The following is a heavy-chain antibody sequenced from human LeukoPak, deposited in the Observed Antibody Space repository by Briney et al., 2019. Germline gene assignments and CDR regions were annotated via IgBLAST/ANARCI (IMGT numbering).Heavy chain of an antibody. CDR2: IVPGFGAV. J-gene: IGHJ4*02. CDR1: GDTFNTFG. Sequence: GASVKVSCKVSGDTFNTFGFTWVRQAPGQGLEWMGGIVPGFGAVNYAPGFQDRITVTADESTSTVYMELNSLRSDDTAVYYCARDPGITGTTGHFDYWGQGTLVTVSS. D-gene: IGHD1-7*01. CDR3: ARDPGITGTTGHFDY. V-gene: IGHV1-69*13.